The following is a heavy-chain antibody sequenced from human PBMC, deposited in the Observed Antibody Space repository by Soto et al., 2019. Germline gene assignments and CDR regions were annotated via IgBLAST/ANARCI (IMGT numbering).Heavy chain of an antibody. J-gene: IGHJ3*02. CDR3: ARQSPMSGIWFGELLLFDAFDI. D-gene: IGHD3-10*01. CDR1: GGSISSSSYY. V-gene: IGHV4-39*02. CDR2: IYYSGNT. Sequence: PSETLSLTCTVSGGSISSSSYYWGWIRQPPGKGLEWIGRIYYSGNTYYNPSLKSRVTISVDTSKNHFSLKLSSVTAADTAVYYCARQSPMSGIWFGELLLFDAFDIWGQGTMVTVSS.